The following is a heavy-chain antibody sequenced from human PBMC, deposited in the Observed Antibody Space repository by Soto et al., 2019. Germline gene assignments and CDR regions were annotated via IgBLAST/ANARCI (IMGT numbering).Heavy chain of an antibody. V-gene: IGHV4-59*01. CDR3: ARAINYDFWSGYQSSRDWFDP. J-gene: IGHJ5*02. CDR2: IYYSGST. CDR1: GGSISSYY. D-gene: IGHD3-3*01. Sequence: SETLSLTCTVSGGSISSYYWSWIRQPPGKGLEWIGYIYYSGSTNYNPSLKSRVTISVDTSKNQFSLKLSSVTAADTAVYYCARAINYDFWSGYQSSRDWFDPWGQGTLVTVS.